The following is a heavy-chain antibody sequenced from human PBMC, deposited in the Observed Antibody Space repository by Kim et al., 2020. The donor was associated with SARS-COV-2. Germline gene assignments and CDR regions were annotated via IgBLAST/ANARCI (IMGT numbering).Heavy chain of an antibody. CDR1: GFTFSSYS. CDR3: ARGPRAVTTPEIDY. Sequence: GGSLRLSCAASGFTFSSYSMNWVRQAPGKGLEWVSSISSSSSYIYYADSVKGRFTISRDNAKNSLYLQMNSLRAEDTAVYYCARGPRAVTTPEIDYWGQGTLVTVSS. CDR2: ISSSSSYI. V-gene: IGHV3-21*01. D-gene: IGHD4-17*01. J-gene: IGHJ4*02.